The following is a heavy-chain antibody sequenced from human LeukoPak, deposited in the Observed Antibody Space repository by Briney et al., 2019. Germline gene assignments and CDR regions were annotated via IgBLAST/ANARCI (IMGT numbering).Heavy chain of an antibody. CDR3: ARAAGILPRSWFDP. CDR1: GGTFSSYA. Sequence: ASVKVSCKASGGTFSSYAISWVRQAPGQGLEWMGWISAYNGNTNYAQKLQGRVTMTTDTSTSTAYMELRSLRSDDTAVYYCARAAGILPRSWFDPWGQGTLVTVSS. V-gene: IGHV1-18*01. J-gene: IGHJ5*02. CDR2: ISAYNGNT. D-gene: IGHD1-26*01.